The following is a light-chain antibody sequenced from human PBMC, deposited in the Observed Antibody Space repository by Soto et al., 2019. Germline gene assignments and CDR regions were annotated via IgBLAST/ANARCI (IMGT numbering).Light chain of an antibody. J-gene: IGLJ1*01. CDR2: EVT. V-gene: IGLV2-14*01. Sequence: QSALTQPASVSGSPGQSITISCTGTTSDVGNYNYVSWYQHHPGKAPKLMIYEVTNRPSGVSNRFSGSKSDNTASLTISGLQAEDEADYYCNSYTSRSTYVFGTGTKVTVL. CDR1: TSDVGNYNY. CDR3: NSYTSRSTYV.